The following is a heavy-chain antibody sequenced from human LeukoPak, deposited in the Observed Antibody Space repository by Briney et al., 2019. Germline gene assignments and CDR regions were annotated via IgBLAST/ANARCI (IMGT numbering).Heavy chain of an antibody. CDR1: GGTFSSYA. V-gene: IGHV1-69*05. J-gene: IGHJ6*03. Sequence: SVKVSCKASGGTFSSYAIIWVRQAPGQGLEWMGGIIPIFGTANYAQKFQGRVTITTDESTSTAYMELSSLRSEDTAVYYCARTGIYYYYMDVWGKGTTVTVSS. CDR2: IIPIFGTA. CDR3: ARTGIYYYYMDV. D-gene: IGHD1-1*01.